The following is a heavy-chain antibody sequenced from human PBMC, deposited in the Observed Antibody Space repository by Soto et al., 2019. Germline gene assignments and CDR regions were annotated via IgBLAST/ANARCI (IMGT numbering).Heavy chain of an antibody. J-gene: IGHJ4*02. Sequence: ASVKVSCKTSGYDFSDKSINWVRQAPGQGLEWLGWIAVYKGYTEYADNVQDRFTISRDNSKNTLYLQMNSLRAEDTAMYYCARPQYGPTDYWGQGTLVTVSS. V-gene: IGHV1-18*01. D-gene: IGHD4-17*01. CDR2: IAVYKGYT. CDR1: GYDFSDKS. CDR3: ARPQYGPTDY.